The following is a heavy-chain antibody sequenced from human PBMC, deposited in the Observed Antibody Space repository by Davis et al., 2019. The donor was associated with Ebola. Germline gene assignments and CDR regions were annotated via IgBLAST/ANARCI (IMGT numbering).Heavy chain of an antibody. D-gene: IGHD4-17*01. J-gene: IGHJ5*02. V-gene: IGHV1-18*01. CDR2: IIPIFGTA. Sequence: ASVKVSCKASGYTFTSYGISWVRQAPGQGLEWMGGIIPIFGTANYAQKLQGRVTMTTDTSTSTAYMELRSLRSDDTAVYYCARDRSTVTTIWFDPWGQGTLVTVSS. CDR3: ARDRSTVTTIWFDP. CDR1: GYTFTSYG.